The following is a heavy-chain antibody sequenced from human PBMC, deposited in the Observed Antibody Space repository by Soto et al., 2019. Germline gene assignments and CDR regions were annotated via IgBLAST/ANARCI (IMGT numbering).Heavy chain of an antibody. CDR2: IYYSGST. V-gene: IGHV4-31*03. CDR1: GGSISSGGYY. J-gene: IGHJ1*01. D-gene: IGHD6-13*01. CDR3: ARVKRQQLYYLQH. Sequence: NPSETLSLTCTVSGGSISSGGYYWSWIRQHPGKGLEWIGYIYYSGSTYYNPSPKSRVTISVDTSKNQFSLKLSSVTAADTAVYYCARVKRQQLYYLQHWGQGTLVTVSS.